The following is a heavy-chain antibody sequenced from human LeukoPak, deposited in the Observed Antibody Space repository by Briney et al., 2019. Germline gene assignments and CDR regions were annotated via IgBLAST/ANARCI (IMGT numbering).Heavy chain of an antibody. CDR2: ISGSGGST. J-gene: IGHJ6*02. CDR1: GFTFSSYA. Sequence: PGESLRLSCAASGFTFSSYAMSWVRQAPGKGLEWVSAISGSGGSTYYADSVKGRFTISRDNSKNTLYLQMNSLRAEDTAVYYCAKDRPDIVVVPAADYYYYGMDVWGQGTTVTVSS. V-gene: IGHV3-23*01. D-gene: IGHD2-2*01. CDR3: AKDRPDIVVVPAADYYYYGMDV.